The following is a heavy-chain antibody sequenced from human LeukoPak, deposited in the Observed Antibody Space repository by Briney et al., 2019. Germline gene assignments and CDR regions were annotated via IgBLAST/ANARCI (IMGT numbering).Heavy chain of an antibody. D-gene: IGHD3-10*01. CDR1: GYTFTGYY. Sequence: ASVKVSCKASGYTFTGYYMHWVRQAPERGLEWMGWINPNSGATIYAQKFQGRVTMTRDTSISTAYMELSRLRSDDTAVYYCARSTMVRGVIDYWGQGTLVTVSS. J-gene: IGHJ4*02. V-gene: IGHV1-2*02. CDR2: INPNSGAT. CDR3: ARSTMVRGVIDY.